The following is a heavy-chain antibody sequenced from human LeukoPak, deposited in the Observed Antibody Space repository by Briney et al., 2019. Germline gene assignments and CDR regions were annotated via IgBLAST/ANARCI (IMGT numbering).Heavy chain of an antibody. J-gene: IGHJ4*02. CDR2: INHSGST. CDR3: ARGTYYYDSSGYSFDY. V-gene: IGHV4-34*01. CDR1: GGSLSGYY. Sequence: PSETLSLTCAVYGGSLSGYYWRWMRQPPGRGLEWIGEINHSGSTNHNPSLKSRVTISVDTSKNQFSLKLSSVTAADTAVYYCARGTYYYDSSGYSFDYWGQGTLVTVSS. D-gene: IGHD3-22*01.